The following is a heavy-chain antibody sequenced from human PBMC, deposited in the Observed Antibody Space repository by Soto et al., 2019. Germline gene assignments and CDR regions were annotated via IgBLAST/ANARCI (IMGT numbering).Heavy chain of an antibody. CDR1: GYTFTSYD. CDR3: ARVYSSGYYVPSDY. V-gene: IGHV1-8*01. Sequence: QVQLVQSGAEVKKPGASVKVSCKASGYTFTSYDINWVRQATGHGLEWMGWMKPNSGNTGYAQKFQGRVTMTRNTSISTAYMELSSLRSEDTAVYYCARVYSSGYYVPSDYWGQGTLVTVSS. J-gene: IGHJ4*02. CDR2: MKPNSGNT. D-gene: IGHD3-22*01.